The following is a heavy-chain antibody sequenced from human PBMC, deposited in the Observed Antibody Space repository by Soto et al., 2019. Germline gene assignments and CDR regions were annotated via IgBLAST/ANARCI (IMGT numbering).Heavy chain of an antibody. J-gene: IGHJ4*02. CDR1: GFTFSSYA. CDR3: ARVSSRGRIGY. Sequence: QVQLVESGGGVVQPGRSLRLSCAASGFTFSSYAMHWVRQAPGKGLEWVAVISYDGSNKYYADSVKGRFTISRDNSKNTLYLQMNSLRAEDTAVYYCARVSSRGRIGYWGQGTLVTVSS. V-gene: IGHV3-30-3*01. CDR2: ISYDGSNK. D-gene: IGHD6-13*01.